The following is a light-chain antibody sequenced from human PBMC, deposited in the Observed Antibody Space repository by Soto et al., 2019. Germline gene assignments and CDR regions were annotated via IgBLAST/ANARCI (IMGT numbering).Light chain of an antibody. Sequence: EIVMTQSPATLSVSPGERATLSCRASQSVSSNLAWYQQKPGQAPRLLIYGASTRATGIPARFSGSGSGTEFTHTISSLQSEDFAVYCCQQYNNWPQTFGQGTKVEIK. CDR1: QSVSSN. V-gene: IGKV3-15*01. J-gene: IGKJ1*01. CDR3: QQYNNWPQT. CDR2: GAS.